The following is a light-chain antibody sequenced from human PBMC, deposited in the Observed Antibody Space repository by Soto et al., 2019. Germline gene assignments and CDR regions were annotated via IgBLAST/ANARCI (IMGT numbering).Light chain of an antibody. CDR2: AAS. CDR1: QSISSY. Sequence: IQMTQSPSSLSASVGDRVTITCRASQSISSYLNWYQQTPGKATKLLIYAASSLQSGVPSRFSGSGSGTDFTLTISSLQPEDFATYYCQQSYSTPITFGQGTRLEIK. V-gene: IGKV1-39*01. CDR3: QQSYSTPIT. J-gene: IGKJ5*01.